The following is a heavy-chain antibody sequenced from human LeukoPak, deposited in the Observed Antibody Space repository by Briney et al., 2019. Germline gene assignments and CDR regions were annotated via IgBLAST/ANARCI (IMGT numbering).Heavy chain of an antibody. CDR1: GFTFSSYW. V-gene: IGHV3-7*01. Sequence: GGSLRLSCAASGFTFSSYWMTWVRQAPGKGLEGVANIKQDGNAKFYVDSVKGRFTISRDNAKNSLYLQMNSLRAEDTAMYYCARVNPDYGDNHFDYWGQGSLVTVSS. CDR3: ARVNPDYGDNHFDY. CDR2: IKQDGNAK. J-gene: IGHJ4*02. D-gene: IGHD4-17*01.